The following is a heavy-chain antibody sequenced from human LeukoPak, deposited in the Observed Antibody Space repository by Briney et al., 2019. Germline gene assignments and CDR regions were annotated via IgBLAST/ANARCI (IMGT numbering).Heavy chain of an antibody. V-gene: IGHV1-18*01. CDR1: GGNLSSYA. D-gene: IGHD1-26*01. CDR3: ARQKWELLNFDY. J-gene: IGHJ4*02. CDR2: ISAYNGNT. Sequence: ASVKVSCKASGGNLSSYAISWVRQAPGQGLEWMGWISAYNGNTNYAQKLQGSVTMTTDTSTSTAYMELRSLRSDDTAVYYCARQKWELLNFDYWGQGTLVTVSS.